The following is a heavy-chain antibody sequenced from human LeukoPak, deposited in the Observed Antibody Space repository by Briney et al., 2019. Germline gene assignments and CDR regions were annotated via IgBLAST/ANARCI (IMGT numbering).Heavy chain of an antibody. CDR1: GFTFSSYS. Sequence: GGSLRLSCAASGFTFSSYSMHWVRQAPGKGLEWVSSISSSSSYIYYADSVKGRFTISRDNAKNSLYLQMNSLRAEDTAVYYCARDRTSSHRYWGQGTLVTVSS. V-gene: IGHV3-21*01. J-gene: IGHJ4*02. CDR3: ARDRTSSHRY. CDR2: ISSSSSYI. D-gene: IGHD2-2*01.